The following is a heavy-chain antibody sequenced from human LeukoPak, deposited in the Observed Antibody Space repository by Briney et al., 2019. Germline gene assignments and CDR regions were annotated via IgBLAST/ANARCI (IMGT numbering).Heavy chain of an antibody. D-gene: IGHD4-11*01. CDR2: IESDGSST. CDR1: GFIFRSYW. V-gene: IGHV3-74*01. Sequence: GVSLRLSCAASGFIFRSYWMHWVRHAPGRGLVWVSSIESDGSSTSYADSVKGRFPISRDNAKSTLYLQMNSLRAEDTAAYYCVSQATVTGRYWGQATLVTVSS. CDR3: VSQATVTGRY. J-gene: IGHJ4*02.